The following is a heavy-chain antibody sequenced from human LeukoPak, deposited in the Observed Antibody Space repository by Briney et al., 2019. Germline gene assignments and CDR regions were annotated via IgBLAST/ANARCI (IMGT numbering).Heavy chain of an antibody. CDR3: ARERSNYFDY. D-gene: IGHD5-24*01. CDR1: GGSISSGGYS. J-gene: IGHJ4*02. CDR2: IYHSGST. Sequence: PSQTLSLTCAVSGGSISSGGYSWSWIRQPPGKGLEWIGYIYHSGSTYYNPSLKSRVTISVDRSKNQFSLKLSPVTAADTAVYYCARERSNYFDYWGQGTLVTVSS. V-gene: IGHV4-30-2*01.